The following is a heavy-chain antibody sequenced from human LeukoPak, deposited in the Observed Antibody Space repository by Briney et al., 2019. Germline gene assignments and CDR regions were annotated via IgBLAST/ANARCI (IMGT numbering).Heavy chain of an antibody. V-gene: IGHV3-21*01. D-gene: IGHD6-13*01. CDR3: ARDRLAAAGYYYYYMDV. CDR2: ISSSSSYI. CDR1: GFTFSSYS. J-gene: IGHJ6*03. Sequence: PGGSLRLSCAASGFTFSSYSMNWVRQAPGKGLEWVSSISSSSSYIYYADSVKGRFTISRDNAKNSPYLQMNSLRAEDTAVYYCARDRLAAAGYYYYYMDVWGKGTTVTVSS.